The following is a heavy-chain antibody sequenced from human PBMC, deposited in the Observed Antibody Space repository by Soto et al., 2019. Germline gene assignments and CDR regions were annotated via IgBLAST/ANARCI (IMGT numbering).Heavy chain of an antibody. CDR3: ASQRPTVTTFDY. J-gene: IGHJ4*02. CDR2: INHSGST. D-gene: IGHD4-17*01. V-gene: IGHV4-34*01. Sequence: QVQLRQWGAGLVKPSETLSLTCAVCGGSFNGYYWNWIRQPPGKGLEWIGEINHSGSTKYNPSLKSRVSISVDTSKNQFSLRLSSVTAADTAVYYCASQRPTVTTFDYWGQGTLVTVSS. CDR1: GGSFNGYY.